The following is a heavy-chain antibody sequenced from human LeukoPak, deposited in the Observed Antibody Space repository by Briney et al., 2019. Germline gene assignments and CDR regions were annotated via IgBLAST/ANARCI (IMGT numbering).Heavy chain of an antibody. Sequence: SETLSLTCTVSGGSISSSSYYWGWIRQPPGKWLEWIGSIYYSGSTYYNPSLKSRVTISVDTSKNQFSLKLSAVTAADTAVYYCARHLGYGDYAYNWFDPWGQGTLVTVSS. CDR1: GGSISSSSYY. J-gene: IGHJ5*02. D-gene: IGHD4-17*01. CDR3: ARHLGYGDYAYNWFDP. CDR2: IYYSGST. V-gene: IGHV4-39*01.